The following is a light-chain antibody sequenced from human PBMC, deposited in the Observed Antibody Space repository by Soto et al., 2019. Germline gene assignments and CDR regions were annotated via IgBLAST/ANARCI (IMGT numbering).Light chain of an antibody. J-gene: IGKJ4*01. CDR3: QQRSSWPLT. V-gene: IGKV3-11*01. CDR1: QSVSSD. CDR2: DAS. Sequence: EIVLTQSPATLSLSPGERATLSCRASQSVSSDLTWYQQRPGQAPRLLIYDASNRATGIPARFSGSGSGTDFTLTISSLEPEDFVVYYCQQRSSWPLTFGGGTKLEIK.